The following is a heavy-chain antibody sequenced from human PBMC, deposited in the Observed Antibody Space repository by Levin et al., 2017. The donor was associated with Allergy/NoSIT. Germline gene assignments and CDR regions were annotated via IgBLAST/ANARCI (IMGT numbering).Heavy chain of an antibody. Sequence: SCAASGFTFNTYCMNWVRQAPANGLEWVSYTDSRGRTIYYADSVKGRFSISRDNGKNSLYLQMNSLRVEDTAVYYCATGGEDGGDVDNWGQGTLVTVSS. D-gene: IGHD3-16*01. CDR1: GFTFNTYC. V-gene: IGHV3-48*01. CDR2: TDSRGRTI. CDR3: ATGGEDGGDVDN. J-gene: IGHJ4*02.